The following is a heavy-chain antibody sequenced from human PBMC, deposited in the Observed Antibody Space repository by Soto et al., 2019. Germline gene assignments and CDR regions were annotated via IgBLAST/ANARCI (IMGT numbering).Heavy chain of an antibody. J-gene: IGHJ4*02. CDR2: ISASNGNR. Sequence: QVQLVQSGAEVKKPGASVKVSCKASGYDFSSYGISWVRQAPGQGLEWMGWISASNGNRDYAQQFQGRVTMTSDTSRTTAYMEQRSLKSDYTAVYYCVRDPQRNDYWGQGTLVNVSS. D-gene: IGHD2-2*01. V-gene: IGHV1-18*04. CDR3: VRDPQRNDY. CDR1: GYDFSSYG.